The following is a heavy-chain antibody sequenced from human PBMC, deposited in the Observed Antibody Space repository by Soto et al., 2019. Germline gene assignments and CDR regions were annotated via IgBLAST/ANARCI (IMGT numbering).Heavy chain of an antibody. Sequence: QLQLQESGPGLVKPSETLSLTCTVSGGSISSSSYYWGWIRQPPGKGLEWIGSIYYSGSTYYNPSLKRRVTISVDTSKNQFSLKLSSVTAADTAVYYCARQGGSSWYYSYYGMDVWGQGTTVTVSS. J-gene: IGHJ6*02. CDR3: ARQGGSSWYYSYYGMDV. V-gene: IGHV4-39*01. D-gene: IGHD6-13*01. CDR1: GGSISSSSYY. CDR2: IYYSGST.